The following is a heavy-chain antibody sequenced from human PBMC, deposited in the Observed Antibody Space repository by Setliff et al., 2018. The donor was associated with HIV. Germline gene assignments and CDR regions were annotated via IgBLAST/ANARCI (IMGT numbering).Heavy chain of an antibody. D-gene: IGHD3-22*01. J-gene: IGHJ4*02. CDR1: GGSINTYY. CDR2: FYTSGST. CDR3: ARDRLTYYFDY. V-gene: IGHV4-4*07. Sequence: SETLSLTFTVSGGSINTYYWSWIRQPAGKGLEWIGRFYTSGSTNYNPSLKSRVTMSVDTSKNQFSLKLSSVTAADTAVYYCARDRLTYYFDYWGQGILVTVSS.